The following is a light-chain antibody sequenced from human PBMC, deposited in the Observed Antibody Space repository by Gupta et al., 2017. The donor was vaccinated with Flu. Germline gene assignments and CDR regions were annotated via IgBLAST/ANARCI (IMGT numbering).Light chain of an antibody. J-gene: IGKJ3*01. CDR3: QQSDNTPFT. CDR1: KDISSY. Sequence: DIQITHSPSSLSASVGGRVTITCRASKDISSYLNWYQQKPGKAPKLLIYLDSVLQSGVPSRFSGSGSGTNFTLTISRRQPEDFATYCCQQSDNTPFTFGHGTKVEIE. V-gene: IGKV1-39*01. CDR2: LDS.